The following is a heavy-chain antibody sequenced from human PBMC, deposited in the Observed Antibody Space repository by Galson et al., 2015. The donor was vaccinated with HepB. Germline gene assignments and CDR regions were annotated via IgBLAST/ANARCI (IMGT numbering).Heavy chain of an antibody. CDR3: AREVWYYDSSGYPDYYYGMDV. Sequence: SLRLSCAASGFTFSSYWMSWVRQAPGKGLEWVANIKQDGSEKYYVDSVKGRFTISRDNAKNSLYLQMNSLRAEGTAVYYCAREVWYYDSSGYPDYYYGMDVWGQGTTVTVSS. D-gene: IGHD3-22*01. V-gene: IGHV3-7*03. CDR1: GFTFSSYW. J-gene: IGHJ6*02. CDR2: IKQDGSEK.